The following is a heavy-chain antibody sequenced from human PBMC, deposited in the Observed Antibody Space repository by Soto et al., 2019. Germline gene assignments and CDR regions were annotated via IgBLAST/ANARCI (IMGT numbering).Heavy chain of an antibody. V-gene: IGHV1-18*01. Sequence: ASVKVSCKASGYTFTNYGISWVRQAPGQGLEWMGWISTYNGHTTSAQKLQGRVTMTTDTSTNTAYMELRSLRSDDTAVYYCARDWGQQWLAYGMDVWGQGTTVTVSS. CDR1: GYTFTNYG. D-gene: IGHD6-19*01. CDR3: ARDWGQQWLAYGMDV. J-gene: IGHJ6*02. CDR2: ISTYNGHT.